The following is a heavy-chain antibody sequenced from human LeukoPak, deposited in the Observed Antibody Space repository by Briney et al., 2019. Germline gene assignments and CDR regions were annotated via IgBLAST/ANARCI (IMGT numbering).Heavy chain of an antibody. CDR1: GFTLSSYW. CDR3: VRDQKGVRGVLYYQYGMDV. J-gene: IGHJ6*02. Sequence: PGGSLRLSCAASGFTLSSYWMHWVRQVPGKGLVWVSRIKSDGSDTRYADSVKGRFTISRDNAKNTLYLQMNSLRAEDTAVYYCVRDQKGVRGVLYYQYGMDVWGQGTTVTVSS. CDR2: IKSDGSDT. D-gene: IGHD3-10*01. V-gene: IGHV3-74*01.